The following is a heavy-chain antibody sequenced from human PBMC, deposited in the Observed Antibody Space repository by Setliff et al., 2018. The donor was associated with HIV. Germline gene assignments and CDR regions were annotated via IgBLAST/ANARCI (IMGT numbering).Heavy chain of an antibody. CDR3: ARKLRPGHGMDV. CDR1: GFTFSSYW. V-gene: IGHV3-7*01. CDR2: IGQDGSEK. Sequence: QPGGSLRLSCTPSGFTFSSYWLHWVRQAPGKGLEWVANIGQDGSEKNYVDSVKGRFTISRDNAKNSMDLQMNSLRAEDTAIYYCARKLRPGHGMDVWGQGTTVTVSS. D-gene: IGHD3-10*01. J-gene: IGHJ6*02.